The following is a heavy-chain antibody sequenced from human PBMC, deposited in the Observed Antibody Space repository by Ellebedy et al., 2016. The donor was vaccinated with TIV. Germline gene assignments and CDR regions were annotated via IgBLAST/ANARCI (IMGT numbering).Heavy chain of an antibody. CDR2: IYYSGST. CDR3: ARDRDGYNFRGDAFDI. CDR1: GGSISSYY. J-gene: IGHJ3*02. Sequence: SETLSLXXTVSGGSISSYYWSWIRQPPGKGLYWIGYIYYSGSTNYIPSLKSRVTISVDTSKNQFSLRLSSVTAADTAVYYCARDRDGYNFRGDAFDIWGQGTMVTVSS. V-gene: IGHV4-59*01. D-gene: IGHD5-24*01.